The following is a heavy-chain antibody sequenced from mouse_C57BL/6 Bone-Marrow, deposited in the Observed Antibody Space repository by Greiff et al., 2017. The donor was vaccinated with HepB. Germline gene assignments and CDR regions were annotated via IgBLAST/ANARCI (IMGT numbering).Heavy chain of an antibody. CDR1: GFTFSDYG. Sequence: EVKVEESGGGLVQPGGSLKLSCAASGFTFSDYGMAWVRQAPRKGPEWVAFISNLAYSIYYADTVTGRFTISRENAKNTLYLEMSSLRSEETAMYYCAIYGYNYAMDYWGQGTSVTVSS. J-gene: IGHJ4*01. CDR2: ISNLAYSI. D-gene: IGHD2-2*01. V-gene: IGHV5-15*04. CDR3: AIYGYNYAMDY.